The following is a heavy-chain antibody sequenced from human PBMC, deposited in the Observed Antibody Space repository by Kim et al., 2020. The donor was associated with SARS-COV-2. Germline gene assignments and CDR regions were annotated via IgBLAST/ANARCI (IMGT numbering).Heavy chain of an antibody. CDR2: INHSGST. D-gene: IGHD3-22*01. V-gene: IGHV4-34*01. CDR1: GGSFSGYY. Sequence: SETLSLTCAVYGGSFSGYYWSWIRQPPGKGLEWIGEINHSGSTNYNPSLKSRVTISVDTSKNQFSLKLSSVTAADTAVYYCARVARRRIMNYDSSGYSYYYGMDVWGQGTTVTVSS. CDR3: ARVARRRIMNYDSSGYSYYYGMDV. J-gene: IGHJ6*02.